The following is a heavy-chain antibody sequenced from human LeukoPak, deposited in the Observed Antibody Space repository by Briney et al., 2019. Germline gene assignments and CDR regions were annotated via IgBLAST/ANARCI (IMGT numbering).Heavy chain of an antibody. CDR3: AHTCSSTSCRNWFDP. CDR1: GVTFSSYS. Sequence: GGSLRLSCAASGVTFSSYSMNWVRQAPGKGLEWVSYISSSSSTIYYADSVKGRFTISRDKAKNSLYLQMNSLRSEDTAVYYCAHTCSSTSCRNWFDPWGQGTLVTVSS. J-gene: IGHJ5*02. V-gene: IGHV3-48*01. CDR2: ISSSSSTI. D-gene: IGHD2-2*01.